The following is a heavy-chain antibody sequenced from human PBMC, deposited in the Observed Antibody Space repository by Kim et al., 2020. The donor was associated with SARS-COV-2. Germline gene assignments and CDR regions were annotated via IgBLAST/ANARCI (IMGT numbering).Heavy chain of an antibody. D-gene: IGHD6-13*01. CDR1: GFTFDDYA. V-gene: IGHV3-43*02. CDR2: ISGDGGST. CDR3: AKDGAAAGNYYYYYGMDV. Sequence: GGSLRLSCAASGFTFDDYAMHWVRQAPGKGLEWVSLISGDGGSTYYADSVKGRFTISRDNSKNSLYLQMNSLRTEDTALYYCAKDGAAAGNYYYYYGMDVWGQGTTVTVSS. J-gene: IGHJ6*02.